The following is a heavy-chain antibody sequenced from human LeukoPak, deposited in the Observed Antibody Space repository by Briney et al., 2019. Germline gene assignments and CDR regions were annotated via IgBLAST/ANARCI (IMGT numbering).Heavy chain of an antibody. CDR1: GFTFKNYA. CDR2: IRDSGNGT. Sequence: PGGSLRLSCVVSGFTFKNYAMGWVRQAPGKGLECVSSIRDSGNGTDYADSVKGRFTVSRDNSKNILYLHMNTLSAEDTAVYYCAKWAYYDFCSGHYKSHFDSWGQGTLVTVSP. V-gene: IGHV3-23*01. J-gene: IGHJ4*02. D-gene: IGHD3-3*01. CDR3: AKWAYYDFCSGHYKSHFDS.